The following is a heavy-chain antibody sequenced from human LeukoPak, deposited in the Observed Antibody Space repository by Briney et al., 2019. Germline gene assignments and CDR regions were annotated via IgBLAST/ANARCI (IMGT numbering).Heavy chain of an antibody. CDR3: ARGSSWLDY. D-gene: IGHD6-13*01. J-gene: IGHJ4*02. CDR2: IYYSGTT. V-gene: IGHV4-59*01. CDR1: GNSISSFY. Sequence: SSETLSLTSNVSGNSISSFYWSWIRQPPGKGLEWIGYIYYSGTTNYNPSLKSRVTISVDTSKNQFSLKLNSVTAADTAVYYCARGSSWLDYWGQGTLVTVSS.